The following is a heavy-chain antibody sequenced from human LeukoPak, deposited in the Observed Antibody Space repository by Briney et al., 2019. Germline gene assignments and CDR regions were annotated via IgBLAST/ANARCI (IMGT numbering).Heavy chain of an antibody. J-gene: IGHJ3*02. D-gene: IGHD5-18*01. Sequence: GGSLRLSCAASGFRFSSYAMSWVRQAPGKGLEWVSAISGSGVSTYYADSVKGRFTVSRDNSKNTLDLQVNSLRAEDTALYYCARDVNDLRGYGDAFDIWGQGTMVTVSS. V-gene: IGHV3-23*01. CDR3: ARDVNDLRGYGDAFDI. CDR2: ISGSGVST. CDR1: GFRFSSYA.